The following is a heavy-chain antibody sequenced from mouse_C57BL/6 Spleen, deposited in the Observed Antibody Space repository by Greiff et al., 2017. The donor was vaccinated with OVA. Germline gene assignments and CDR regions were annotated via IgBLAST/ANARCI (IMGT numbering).Heavy chain of an antibody. V-gene: IGHV3-6*01. CDR2: ISYDGSN. D-gene: IGHD2-3*01. J-gene: IGHJ2*01. Sequence: VQLQQSGPGLVKPSQSLSLTCSVTGYSITSGYYWNWIRQFPGNKLEWMGYISYDGSNNYNPSLKNRISITRDTSKNQFFLKLNSVTTEDTATYCGARGHDGYYDYWGQGTTLTVSS. CDR1: GYSITSGYY. CDR3: ARGHDGYYDY.